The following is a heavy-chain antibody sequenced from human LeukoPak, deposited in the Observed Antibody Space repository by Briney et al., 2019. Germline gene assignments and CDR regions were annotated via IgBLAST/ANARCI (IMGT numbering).Heavy chain of an antibody. CDR2: IYTSGST. Sequence: PSETLSLTCTVSGGSISSYYWSWIRQPAGKGLEWIGRIYTSGSTYYNPSLKSRVTMSVDTSKNQFSLKLSSVTAADTAVYYCARGIRYYYYYYMDVWGKGTTVTVSS. CDR1: GGSISSYY. CDR3: ARGIRYYYYYYMDV. J-gene: IGHJ6*03. V-gene: IGHV4-4*07. D-gene: IGHD5-18*01.